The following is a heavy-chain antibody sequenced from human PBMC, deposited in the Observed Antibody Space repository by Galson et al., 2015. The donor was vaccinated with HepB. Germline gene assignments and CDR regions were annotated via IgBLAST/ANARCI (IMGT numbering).Heavy chain of an antibody. V-gene: IGHV7-4-1*02. CDR3: ARSPLRFLDWLPYYDYYYMDV. Sequence: VKVSCKASGYTFTDYVVNWVRQAPGQGLEWMGWMNTNTGRPTYAPGFAGRFVFSLDTSVTTAYLQISSLETDDTAVYYCARSPLRFLDWLPYYDYYYMDVWGEGTTVTVSS. CDR1: GYTFTDYV. J-gene: IGHJ6*03. D-gene: IGHD3-3*01. CDR2: MNTNTGRP.